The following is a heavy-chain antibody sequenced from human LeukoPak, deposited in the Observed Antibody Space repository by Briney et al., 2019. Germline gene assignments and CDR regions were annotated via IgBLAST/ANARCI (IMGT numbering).Heavy chain of an antibody. J-gene: IGHJ4*02. CDR1: GGTFSSYA. CDR3: AREYIAAAGPLGGYFDY. CDR2: IIPILGIA. Sequence: ASVKASCKASGGTFSSYAISWVRQAPGQGLEWMGRIIPILGIANYAQKFQGGVTITADKSTSTAYMELSSLRSEDTAVYYCAREYIAAAGPLGGYFDYWGQGTLVTVSS. D-gene: IGHD6-13*01. V-gene: IGHV1-69*04.